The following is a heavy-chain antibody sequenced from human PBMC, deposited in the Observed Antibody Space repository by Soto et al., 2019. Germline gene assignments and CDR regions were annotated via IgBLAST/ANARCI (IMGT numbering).Heavy chain of an antibody. V-gene: IGHV3-43D*03. Sequence: GESLKISCAASGFTFDDYAMHWVRQAPGKGLEWVSLISWDGGSTYYADSVKGRFTISRDNSKNSLYLQMNSLRAEDTALYYCAKDMQGGSSSSFYYYYYGMDVWGQGTTVTVSS. CDR3: AKDMQGGSSSSFYYYYYGMDV. CDR1: GFTFDDYA. D-gene: IGHD6-6*01. CDR2: ISWDGGST. J-gene: IGHJ6*02.